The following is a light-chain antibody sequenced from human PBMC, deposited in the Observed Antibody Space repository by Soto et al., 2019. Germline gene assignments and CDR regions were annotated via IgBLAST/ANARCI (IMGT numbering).Light chain of an antibody. V-gene: IGKV3-11*01. CDR3: QQRSNSPT. J-gene: IGKJ4*01. Sequence: IVLTQSPATLSLSPGEIATLSCRASQSVSSYLAWYQQKPGQAPRLLIYDASNRATGIPARFSGSGSGTDFTLTISSLEPEDFAVYYCQQRSNSPTFGGGTKVDI. CDR1: QSVSSY. CDR2: DAS.